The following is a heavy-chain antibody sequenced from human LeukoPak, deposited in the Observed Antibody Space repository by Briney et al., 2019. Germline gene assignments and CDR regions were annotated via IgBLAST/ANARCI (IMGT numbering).Heavy chain of an antibody. Sequence: GGSLRLSCAASGFTFSVAAMTWVRQAPGKGLEWISLIGASGESTYYADSVKGRFTISRDNSKNTLSLQMNSLRVEDTAMYFCAKDIQLSTWGLGTMVTVSS. V-gene: IGHV3-23*01. CDR3: AKDIQLST. J-gene: IGHJ3*01. CDR2: IGASGEST. CDR1: GFTFSVAA. D-gene: IGHD5-24*01.